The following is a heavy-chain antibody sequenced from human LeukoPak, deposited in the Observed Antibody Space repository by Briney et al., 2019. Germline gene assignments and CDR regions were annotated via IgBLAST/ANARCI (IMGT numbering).Heavy chain of an antibody. CDR2: IRYDGTNK. J-gene: IGHJ4*02. D-gene: IGHD3-22*01. CDR3: AKDLSGDYDSSGYSFIFDY. Sequence: SGGSLRLSCATSGFTFSSYGMHWVRQAPGKGLEWVTFIRYDGTNKYYADSVKGRFTISRDNSKNTLYLQMNSLRAEDTAVYYCAKDLSGDYDSSGYSFIFDYWGQGTLVTVSS. V-gene: IGHV3-30*02. CDR1: GFTFSSYG.